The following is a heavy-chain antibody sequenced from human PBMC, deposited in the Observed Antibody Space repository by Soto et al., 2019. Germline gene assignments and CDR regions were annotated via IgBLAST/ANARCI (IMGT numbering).Heavy chain of an antibody. V-gene: IGHV4-4*02. D-gene: IGHD3-22*01. Sequence: QVELQESGPGLVKPSGTLSLTCAVFGNSISTTNWWSWVRQSPGKGLEWIGEIYHSGTSNYNPSLKSRVTISLDKSKHQFSLKLSSVTAADTAVYYCARDVGYHYDGSPSGQFDFWGQGTLVIVSS. J-gene: IGHJ4*02. CDR1: GNSISTTNW. CDR3: ARDVGYHYDGSPSGQFDF. CDR2: IYHSGTS.